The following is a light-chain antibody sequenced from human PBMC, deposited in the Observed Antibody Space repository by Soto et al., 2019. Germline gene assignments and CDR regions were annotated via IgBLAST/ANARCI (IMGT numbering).Light chain of an antibody. J-gene: IGLJ1*01. CDR2: DVN. CDR1: SSDVGGYNF. CDR3: SSYTSSSTYV. Sequence: QSALKQPAAVSGSPGQSITISCTGTSSDVGGYNFVSWYQQHPGKAPKLMIYDVNNRPSGVSNRFSGSKSGNTASLTISGLQAEDEADYYCSSYTSSSTYVFGTGTKVTVL. V-gene: IGLV2-14*03.